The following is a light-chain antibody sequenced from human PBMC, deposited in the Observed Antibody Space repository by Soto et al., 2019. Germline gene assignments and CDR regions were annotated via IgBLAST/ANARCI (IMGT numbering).Light chain of an antibody. V-gene: IGKV3-15*01. CDR1: QSVGSN. CDR2: DAS. J-gene: IGKJ3*01. CDR3: QHYSNWPL. Sequence: EIVMTQSPATLSVSPGERATISCRASQSVGSNLAWYQQKPGQAPRLLIYDASTRSTGIPARFSGSGSGTEFTLTIRSLQSEDFAVYFCQHYSNWPLFGPGTKVDI.